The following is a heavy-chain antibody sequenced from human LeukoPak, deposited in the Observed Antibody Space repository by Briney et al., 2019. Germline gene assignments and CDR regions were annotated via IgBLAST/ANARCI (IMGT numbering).Heavy chain of an antibody. CDR1: GGSISSYY. J-gene: IGHJ6*02. D-gene: IGHD6-13*01. Sequence: SETLSLTCTVSGGSISSYYWSWIRQPAGKGLEWIGCVYSTGSNYYNTSLKSRVTMSVDTSKNQFSLKLNSVTAADTALYYCARDRHSSTSYGMDVWGQGATVTV. CDR2: VYSTGSN. V-gene: IGHV4-4*07. CDR3: ARDRHSSTSYGMDV.